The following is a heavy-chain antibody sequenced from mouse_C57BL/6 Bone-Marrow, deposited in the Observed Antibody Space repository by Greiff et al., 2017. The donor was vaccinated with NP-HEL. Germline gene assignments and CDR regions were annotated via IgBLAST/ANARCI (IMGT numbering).Heavy chain of an antibody. Sequence: VQLQQSGAELVRPGASVKLSCTASGFNIKDDYMHWVKQRPEQGLEWIGWIDPENGDTEYASKFQGKATITADTSSNTAYLQLSSLTSEDTAVYYCTTERNDCYYLYFDVWGTGTTVTVPS. V-gene: IGHV14-4*01. CDR2: IDPENGDT. CDR3: TTERNDCYYLYFDV. J-gene: IGHJ1*03. CDR1: GFNIKDDY. D-gene: IGHD2-3*01.